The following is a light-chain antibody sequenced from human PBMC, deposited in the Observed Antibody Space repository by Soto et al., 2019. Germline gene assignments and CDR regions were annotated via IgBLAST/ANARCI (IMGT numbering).Light chain of an antibody. CDR3: ETWDTNARV. Sequence: QLVLTQSSSASASLGSSVKLTCTLSSGHSSYIIALHQQQPGKAPRYLMKVEGSGGYQKGSAVPDRFSGSSSGADRYLTISSLQSEDEADYYCETWDTNARVFGGGTKLTVL. V-gene: IGLV4-60*03. CDR2: VEGSGGY. CDR1: SGHSSYI. J-gene: IGLJ3*02.